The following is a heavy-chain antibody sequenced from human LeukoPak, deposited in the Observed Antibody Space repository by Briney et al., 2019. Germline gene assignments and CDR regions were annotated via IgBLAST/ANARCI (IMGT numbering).Heavy chain of an antibody. CDR1: GGSISSYY. Sequence: PSETLSLTCTVSGGSISSYYWSWIRQPPGKGLEWIGYIYYSGSTNYNPSLKSRVTISVDTSKNQFSLKLSSVTAADTAVYYCARGPDYGDTHYYYYYMDVWGKGTTVTISS. CDR3: ARGPDYGDTHYYYYYMDV. V-gene: IGHV4-59*01. D-gene: IGHD4-17*01. CDR2: IYYSGST. J-gene: IGHJ6*03.